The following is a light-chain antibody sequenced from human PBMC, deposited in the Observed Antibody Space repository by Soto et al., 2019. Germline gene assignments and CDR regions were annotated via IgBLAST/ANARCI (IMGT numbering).Light chain of an antibody. CDR1: SSDVGGYNY. CDR2: EVS. V-gene: IGLV2-14*01. CDR3: SSYTSSSTLYV. Sequence: ALTKPASVSGSPGQSITISCTGTSSDVGGYNYVSWYQQHPGKAPKLMIYEVSNRPSGVSNRFSGSKSGNTASLTISGLQAEDEADYYCSSYTSSSTLYVFGTGTKVTVL. J-gene: IGLJ1*01.